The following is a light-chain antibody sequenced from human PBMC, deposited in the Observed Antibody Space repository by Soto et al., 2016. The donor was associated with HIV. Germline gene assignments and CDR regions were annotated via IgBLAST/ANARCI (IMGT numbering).Light chain of an antibody. CDR2: GKN. CDR1: SLRIFY. J-gene: IGLJ2*01. Sequence: SSELTQDPAVSVALGQTVRITCQGDSLRIFYANWYQQKPGQAPVLVIYGKNSRPSGIPDRFSGSSSGNTASLTITGAQAEDEADYYCNSRDSSGNHVIFGGGTKLTVL. V-gene: IGLV3-19*01. CDR3: NSRDSSGNHVI.